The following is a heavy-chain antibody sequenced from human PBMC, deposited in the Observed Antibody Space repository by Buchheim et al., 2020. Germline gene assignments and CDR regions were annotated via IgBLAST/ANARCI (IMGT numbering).Heavy chain of an antibody. J-gene: IGHJ6*03. Sequence: QVQLQQWGAGLLKPSETLSLTCAVYGGSFSGYYWSWIRQPPGKGLEWIGEINHSGSTNYNPSLKSRVTISVDTSKNQFSLKLSSVTAADTAVYYCARGRWDDYGDYGLSANYYYYYMDVWGKGTT. V-gene: IGHV4-34*01. CDR1: GGSFSGYY. CDR3: ARGRWDDYGDYGLSANYYYYYMDV. CDR2: INHSGST. D-gene: IGHD4-17*01.